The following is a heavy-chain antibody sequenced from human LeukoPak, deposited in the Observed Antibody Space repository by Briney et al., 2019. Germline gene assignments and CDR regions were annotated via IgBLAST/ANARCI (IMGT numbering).Heavy chain of an antibody. V-gene: IGHV3-11*01. Sequence: GGSLRLSCAASGFTFSDYYMSWIRQAPGKGLEWVSYISSSGSTIYYADSVKGRFTISRDNAKNSLYLQMNSLRAEDTAVYYCAKARTTLYYYYMDVWGKGTTVTVSS. J-gene: IGHJ6*03. CDR2: ISSSGSTI. CDR3: AKARTTLYYYYMDV. CDR1: GFTFSDYY. D-gene: IGHD2/OR15-2a*01.